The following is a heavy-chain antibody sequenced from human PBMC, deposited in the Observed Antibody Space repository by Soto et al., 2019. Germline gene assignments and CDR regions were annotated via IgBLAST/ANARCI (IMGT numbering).Heavy chain of an antibody. Sequence: GGSLRLSCAASGFTFNSYWMTWVRQSPGKGLEWVANINTDGSQKHSVDSVKGRFTFSRDNGKNSLYLQMNSLRVEDTAVYYCARVSRRNTFDVWGQGTMVTVSS. CDR1: GFTFNSYW. V-gene: IGHV3-7*01. CDR2: INTDGSQK. CDR3: ARVSRRNTFDV. J-gene: IGHJ3*01.